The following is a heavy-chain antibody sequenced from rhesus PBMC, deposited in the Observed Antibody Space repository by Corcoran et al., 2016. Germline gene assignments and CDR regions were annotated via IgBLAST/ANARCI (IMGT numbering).Heavy chain of an antibody. Sequence: QLQLQESGPGLVKPSETLSLTCAVSGGSISDDYYWSWIRQPPGKGLEWIGYIYGSGGGTNYNPSLKNRVTISKDTSKNQFYLKLSSVTAADTAVYYCASVVAASGPDYWGQGVLVTVSS. CDR2: IYGSGGGT. CDR1: GGSISDDYY. D-gene: IGHD6-25*01. J-gene: IGHJ4*01. CDR3: ASVVAASGPDY. V-gene: IGHV4-106*01.